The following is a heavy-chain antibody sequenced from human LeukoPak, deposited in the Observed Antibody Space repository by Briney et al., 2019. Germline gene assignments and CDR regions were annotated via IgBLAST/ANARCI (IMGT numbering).Heavy chain of an antibody. D-gene: IGHD2-2*01. J-gene: IGHJ4*02. V-gene: IGHV4-39*01. CDR3: ARAIYQEDYFDF. Sequence: SETLSLTCTVSGVSISNWIYYWGWIRQSPGKGLDWIGSIYSNGLIYYNPSLKSRVTISVDTSKSQVSLKVTSMTAADTAAYYCARAIYQEDYFDFWGQGSLVTVSS. CDR1: GVSISNWIYY. CDR2: IYSNGLI.